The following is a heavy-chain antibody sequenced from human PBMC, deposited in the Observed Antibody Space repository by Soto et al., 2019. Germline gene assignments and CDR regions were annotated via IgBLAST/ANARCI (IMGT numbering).Heavy chain of an antibody. CDR2: IGGAGSNI. V-gene: IGHV3-23*01. CDR1: GFTFSEYA. D-gene: IGHD3-3*01. J-gene: IGHJ4*02. Sequence: PGGSLRLSCAASGFTFSEYAMTWVRQAPGKGLEWVSVIGGAGSNIYYADSVKGRFTISRDNSKNTLYLQMNSLRAEDTALYFCAKGWSGTSYSTLDYWGQGTLVTVSS. CDR3: AKGWSGTSYSTLDY.